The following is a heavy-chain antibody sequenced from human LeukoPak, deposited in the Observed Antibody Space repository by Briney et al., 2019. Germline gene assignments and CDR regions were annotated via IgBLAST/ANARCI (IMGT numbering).Heavy chain of an antibody. D-gene: IGHD2-2*01. CDR3: ARDTSSTSWLFPDY. Sequence: ASVTVSCKASGYTFTGYYMHWVRQAPGQGLEWMGWINPNSGGTNYAQKFQGWVTMTRDTSISTAYMELSRLRSDDTAVYYCARDTSSTSWLFPDYWGQGTLVTVSS. J-gene: IGHJ4*02. V-gene: IGHV1-2*04. CDR1: GYTFTGYY. CDR2: INPNSGGT.